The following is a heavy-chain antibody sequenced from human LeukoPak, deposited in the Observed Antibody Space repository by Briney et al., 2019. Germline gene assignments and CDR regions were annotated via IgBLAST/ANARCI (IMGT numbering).Heavy chain of an antibody. Sequence: GGSLRLSCAASGFTFSSYWMSWVRQAPGKGLEWVANIKQDGSEKYYVDSVKGRFTISRDNAKSSLYLQMNSLRAEDTAVYYCARDPDYYDSSGYPHDYWGQGTLVTVSS. D-gene: IGHD3-22*01. CDR1: GFTFSSYW. CDR3: ARDPDYYDSSGYPHDY. CDR2: IKQDGSEK. J-gene: IGHJ4*02. V-gene: IGHV3-7*01.